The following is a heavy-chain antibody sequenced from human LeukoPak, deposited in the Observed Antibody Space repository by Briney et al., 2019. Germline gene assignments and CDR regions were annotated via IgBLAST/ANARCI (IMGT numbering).Heavy chain of an antibody. D-gene: IGHD1-1*01. Sequence: SETLSLTCTVPGVSISSYYWNWIRQPPGKGLEWIGHIYNSGSTNYNPSLKSRVTISVDSSKNQLSLKVSSVTAADTAVYYCARWNEGFDYWGQGILVTVSS. J-gene: IGHJ4*02. CDR3: ARWNEGFDY. CDR1: GVSISSYY. CDR2: IYNSGST. V-gene: IGHV4-59*01.